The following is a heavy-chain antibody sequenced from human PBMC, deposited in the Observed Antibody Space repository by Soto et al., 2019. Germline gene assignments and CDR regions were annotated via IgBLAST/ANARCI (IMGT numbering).Heavy chain of an antibody. CDR2: ISSSSSYI. V-gene: IGHV3-21*01. CDR1: GFTFSSYS. Sequence: EVQLVESGGGLVKPGGSLRLSCAASGFTFSSYSMNWVRQAPGKGLEWVSSISSSSSYIYYADSVKGRFTISRDNAKNSLYLQMNSLRAEDTAVYYCARDKVIVGANWVDYWGQGTLVTVSS. J-gene: IGHJ4*02. D-gene: IGHD1-26*01. CDR3: ARDKVIVGANWVDY.